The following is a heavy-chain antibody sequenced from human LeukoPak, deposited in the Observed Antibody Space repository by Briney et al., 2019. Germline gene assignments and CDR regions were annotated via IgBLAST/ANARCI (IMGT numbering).Heavy chain of an antibody. Sequence: SETLSLTCTVSGGSISSYYWSWIRQPPGKGLEWIGYIYYSGSINYNPSLKSRVTISVDTSKNQFSLKLSSVTAADTAVYYCARETAITERAFDYWGQGTLVTVSS. CDR2: IYYSGSI. D-gene: IGHD5-18*01. CDR3: ARETAITERAFDY. V-gene: IGHV4-59*01. J-gene: IGHJ4*02. CDR1: GGSISSYY.